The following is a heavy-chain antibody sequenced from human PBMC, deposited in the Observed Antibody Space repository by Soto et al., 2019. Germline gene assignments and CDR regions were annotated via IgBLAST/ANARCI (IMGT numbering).Heavy chain of an antibody. D-gene: IGHD3-3*01. Sequence: EVQLVESGGGLVQPGGSLRLSCAASGFTFSGYWMHWVRQAPGKGLVWVSHINSDGSTTGYADSVKGRFTISRDNAKKTMYLRMNSLRAEDTAVYDCATAQESAIYTNFDYWGQGTLVTVSS. J-gene: IGHJ4*02. CDR3: ATAQESAIYTNFDY. CDR1: GFTFSGYW. CDR2: INSDGSTT. V-gene: IGHV3-74*01.